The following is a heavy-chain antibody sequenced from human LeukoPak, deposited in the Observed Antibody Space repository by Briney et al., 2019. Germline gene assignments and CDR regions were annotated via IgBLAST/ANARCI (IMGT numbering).Heavy chain of an antibody. CDR2: LSLGEVA. D-gene: IGHD2-21*02. V-gene: IGHV4-59*13. J-gene: IGHJ3*01. CDR3: VRVSTASGGAFDV. CDR1: GGSISSDY. Sequence: KPSETLSLTCTISGGSISSDYWSWIRQPPGKGLEWIGYLSLGEVAFYNPSLESRLTTSADTPKNQFSLNLTSVTAADTAMYYCVRVSTASGGAFDVWGQGTMVTVSS.